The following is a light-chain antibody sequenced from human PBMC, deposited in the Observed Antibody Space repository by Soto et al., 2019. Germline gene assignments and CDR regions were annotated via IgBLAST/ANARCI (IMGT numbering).Light chain of an antibody. CDR1: SFNIGADYD. CDR3: QSYDRGLGGVV. Sequence: QSVLTQPPSVSGAPGQRVTISCTGSSFNIGADYDVHWYQQIPGTAPKLLIYDNSYRPSGVPDRFSASKSGTSASLAITGLQAEDEADYYCQSYDRGLGGVVFGGGTQLTVL. V-gene: IGLV1-40*01. J-gene: IGLJ7*01. CDR2: DNS.